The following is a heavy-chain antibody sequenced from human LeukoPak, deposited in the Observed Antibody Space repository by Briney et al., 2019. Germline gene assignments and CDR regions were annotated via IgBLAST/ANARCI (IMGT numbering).Heavy chain of an antibody. CDR2: ISGSGGST. D-gene: IGHD2-2*01. CDR3: AKPDCSSTSCHTFDY. CDR1: GFTFSSYA. J-gene: IGHJ4*02. Sequence: GGSLRLSCAASGFTFSSYAMSWVRQAPGKGLEWVSAISGSGGSTYYADSVKGRFTISRDNSKNTLYLQMNSLRAEDTAVYYCAKPDCSSTSCHTFDYWGQGALVTVSS. V-gene: IGHV3-23*01.